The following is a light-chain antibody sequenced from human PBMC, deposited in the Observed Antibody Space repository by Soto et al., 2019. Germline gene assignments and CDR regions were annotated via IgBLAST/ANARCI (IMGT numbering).Light chain of an antibody. CDR1: QDISNY. CDR2: DAS. J-gene: IGKJ4*01. Sequence: DIQMTQSPSSLSASVGDRVTITCQASQDISNYLNWYQQKPGKAPKLLIYDASNLETGVPSRFSGSGSGTDFTFTISGLPAEAIAKYYCQQYDNLHSHTFGGGTKVEIK. CDR3: QQYDNLHSHT. V-gene: IGKV1-33*01.